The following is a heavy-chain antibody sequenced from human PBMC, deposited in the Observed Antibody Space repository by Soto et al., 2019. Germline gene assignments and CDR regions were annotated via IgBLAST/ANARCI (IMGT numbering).Heavy chain of an antibody. CDR2: IIPIFGTA. D-gene: IGHD4-17*01. CDR3: ARSNYGDYVVTDAFDI. V-gene: IGHV1-69*01. J-gene: IGHJ3*02. Sequence: QVPLVQSGAEVKKPGSSVKVSCKASGGTFSSYAISWVRQAPGQGLEWMGGIIPIFGTANYAQKFQGRVTITADESTSTAYMELSSLRSEDTAVYYCARSNYGDYVVTDAFDIWGQGTMVTVSS. CDR1: GGTFSSYA.